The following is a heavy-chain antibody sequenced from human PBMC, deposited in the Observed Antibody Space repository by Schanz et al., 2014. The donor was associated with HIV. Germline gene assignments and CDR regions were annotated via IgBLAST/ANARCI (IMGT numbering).Heavy chain of an antibody. CDR2: ISWNSGSI. CDR1: GFTFDDCA. V-gene: IGHV3-9*01. J-gene: IGHJ6*02. Sequence: VQLVESGGGLVQPGRSLRLSCIASGFTFDDCAMHWVRQLPGKGLEWVSSISWNSGSIDYADSAKGRFTISRDNAKNSLYLQMNSLRAEDTAVYYCAKVLIPMIAVPYYGMDVWGQGTTVTVSS. CDR3: AKVLIPMIAVPYYGMDV. D-gene: IGHD3-22*01.